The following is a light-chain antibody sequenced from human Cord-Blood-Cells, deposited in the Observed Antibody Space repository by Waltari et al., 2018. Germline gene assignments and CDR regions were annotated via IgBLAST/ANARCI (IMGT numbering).Light chain of an antibody. J-gene: IGKJ4*01. CDR3: QQSYITPLT. CDR2: AES. V-gene: IGKV1-39*01. CDR1: QSISSN. Sequence: DIQMTQSQRSLSASVGDRAIITGRASQSISSNLNWYQQKPGKAPKLLIDAESSLQSGVPSRFSGRGSGTDFTLTISSLQPEDFATYYYQQSYITPLTFGGGTKGEIK.